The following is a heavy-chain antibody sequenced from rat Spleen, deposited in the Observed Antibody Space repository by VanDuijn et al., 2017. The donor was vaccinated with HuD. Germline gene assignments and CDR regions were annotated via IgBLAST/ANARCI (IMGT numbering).Heavy chain of an antibody. CDR2: ISSSGGST. CDR1: GFTFSNYG. CDR3: AMRPTEGIADY. Sequence: EVELVESGGGLVQPGMSMKLSCAASGFTFSNYGMAWVRQAPTKGLEWVASISSSGGSTYYRDSVKGRFTISRDNAKSTLNLQMDSLRSEDTATYYCAMRPTEGIADYWGQGVMVTVSS. D-gene: IGHD1-11*01. J-gene: IGHJ2*01. V-gene: IGHV5-25*01.